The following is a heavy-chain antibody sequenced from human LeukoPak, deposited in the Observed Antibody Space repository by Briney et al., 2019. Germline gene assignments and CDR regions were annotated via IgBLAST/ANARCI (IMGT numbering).Heavy chain of an antibody. D-gene: IGHD2-2*01. CDR3: ARGRGFVVVPAEDFWFDP. J-gene: IGHJ5*02. CDR2: MNPNSGNT. V-gene: IGHV1-8*03. CDR1: GYTFTSYD. Sequence: ASVKVSCKASGYTFTSYDINWVRQATGQGLEWMGWMNPNSGNTGYAQKFQGRVTITRNTSISTADMELSSLRSEDTAVYYCARGRGFVVVPAEDFWFDPWGQGTLVTVSS.